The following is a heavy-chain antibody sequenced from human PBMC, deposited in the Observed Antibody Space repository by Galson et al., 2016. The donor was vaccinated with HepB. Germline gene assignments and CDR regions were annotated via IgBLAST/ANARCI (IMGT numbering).Heavy chain of an antibody. Sequence: TLSLTCTVSGGSIRSGGYYWSWIRQHPGKGLEWIGYIYYSGSTYYNPSLKSRVTISVDTSKNQFSLKLSSVTAADTAVYYCAREINYYDSSGHLHNWFDTWGQGTLVTVSS. J-gene: IGHJ5*02. CDR2: IYYSGST. V-gene: IGHV4-31*03. CDR3: AREINYYDSSGHLHNWFDT. D-gene: IGHD3-22*01. CDR1: GGSIRSGGYY.